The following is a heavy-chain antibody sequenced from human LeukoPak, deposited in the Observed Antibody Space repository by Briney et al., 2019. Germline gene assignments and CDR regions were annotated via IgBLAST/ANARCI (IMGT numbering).Heavy chain of an antibody. J-gene: IGHJ5*02. CDR2: IIPILGIA. V-gene: IGHV1-69*04. CDR1: AGTFSSYA. Sequence: SVTLCCKASAGTFSSYAISWVRQAPGQGLKWKGRIIPILGIANYAQKFQGRVTITADKSTSTAYMELSSLRAEDTAVYYCARGYYGSGSYYPWGQGTLVTVSS. D-gene: IGHD3-10*01. CDR3: ARGYYGSGSYYP.